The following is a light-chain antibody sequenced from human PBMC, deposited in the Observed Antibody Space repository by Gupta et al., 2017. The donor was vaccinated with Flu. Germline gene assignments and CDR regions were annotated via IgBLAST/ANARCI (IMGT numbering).Light chain of an antibody. CDR1: QRVENN. V-gene: IGKV3-15*01. CDR3: QQYKHWPPLT. Sequence: APLSVSPGERATRSCRARQRVENNLDWYQQKPGQAPRLLIYGASTRDTGSPARFSGSGYGTDFTLTISSRQSEDHAVYYCQQYKHWPPLTFGGGTKVEIK. J-gene: IGKJ4*01. CDR2: GAS.